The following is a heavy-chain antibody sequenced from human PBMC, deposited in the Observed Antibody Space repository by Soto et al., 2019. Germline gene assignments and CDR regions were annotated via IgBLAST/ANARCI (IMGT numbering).Heavy chain of an antibody. CDR3: ARGGGYDSSGYHDY. CDR2: IWYDGSNK. V-gene: IGHV3-33*01. J-gene: IGHJ4*02. D-gene: IGHD3-22*01. CDR1: GFTFSSYG. Sequence: QVQLVESGGGVVQPGRSLRLSCAASGFTFSSYGMHWVRQAPGKGLEWVAVIWYDGSNKYYADSVKGRFTISRDNSKNTLYLQRNSLRAEDTAVYYCARGGGYDSSGYHDYWGQGTLVTVSS.